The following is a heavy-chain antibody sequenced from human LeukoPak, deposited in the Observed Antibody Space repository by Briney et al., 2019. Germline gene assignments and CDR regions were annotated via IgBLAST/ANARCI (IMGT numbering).Heavy chain of an antibody. CDR2: INPNSGGT. D-gene: IGHD2-15*01. Sequence: ASVKVSCKASGYTFTGYYMHWVRQAPGQGLEWMGWINPNSGGTNYAQKFQGRVTMTRDTSISTAYMELSRLRSDDTAVYYCARDFSYCSGGTCYPNWFDPWGQGTLVTVSS. CDR3: ARDFSYCSGGTCYPNWFDP. J-gene: IGHJ5*02. V-gene: IGHV1-2*02. CDR1: GYTFTGYY.